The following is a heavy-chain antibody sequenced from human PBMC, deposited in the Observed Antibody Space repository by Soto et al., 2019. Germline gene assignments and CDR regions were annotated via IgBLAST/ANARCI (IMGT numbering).Heavy chain of an antibody. CDR3: AKDLDGGFGELFFDK. Sequence: EVQLLESGGGLVQPGGSLRLSCVASGFAFSNYALGWVRQAPGKGLEWVSGISGGSETTSYADSVKGRFTISRDNSKDTLFLQMNSLRAEDTATYFCAKDLDGGFGELFFDKWGQETLVTVSS. D-gene: IGHD3-10*01. V-gene: IGHV3-23*01. CDR2: ISGGSETT. CDR1: GFAFSNYA. J-gene: IGHJ4*02.